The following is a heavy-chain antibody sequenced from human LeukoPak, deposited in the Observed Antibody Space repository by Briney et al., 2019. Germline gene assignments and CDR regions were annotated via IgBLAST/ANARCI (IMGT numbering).Heavy chain of an antibody. CDR2: VYSCDST. CDR3: ARVFWEKDGFIGAFDI. J-gene: IGHJ3*02. V-gene: IGHV3-66*01. CDR1: GFTVSGNY. Sequence: PGGSLRLSCAVSGFTVSGNYIRWVRQAPRKGLEGVSIVYSCDSTYYADSVKGRFTISRDNSKNTLYLQMNSLRAEDTAVYYCARVFWEKDGFIGAFDIWGQGTMVTVSS. D-gene: IGHD3-3*01.